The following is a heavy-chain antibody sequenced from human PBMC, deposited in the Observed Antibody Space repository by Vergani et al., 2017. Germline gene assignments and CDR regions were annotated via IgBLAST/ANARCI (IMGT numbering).Heavy chain of an antibody. D-gene: IGHD3-10*01. CDR3: AEGEYDGSGSYYYYGMDV. V-gene: IGHV3-30-3*01. CDR1: GFTFSSYA. J-gene: IGHJ6*04. Sequence: QVQLVESGGGVVQPGRSLRLSCAASGFTFSSYAIHWVRQAPGKGLEWVAVISYDGNNKYYADSVKGRFTISRDNSKNTLYLQMNSLRAEDTAVYYCAEGEYDGSGSYYYYGMDVGGEGTTVTVSS. CDR2: ISYDGNNK.